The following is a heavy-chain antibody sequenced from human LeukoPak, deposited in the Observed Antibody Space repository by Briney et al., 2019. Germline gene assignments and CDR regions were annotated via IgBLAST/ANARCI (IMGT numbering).Heavy chain of an antibody. V-gene: IGHV3-11*01. Sequence: PGGSLRLSCAASGFIFSDYYMSWIRQAPGKGLEWVSYISSSGSTMYYTDSVKGRLTISRDNAKDSLYLQMNSLKTEDTAVYYCTKSRAGRYCSDGSCLRGDYWGQGTLVTVSS. CDR3: TKSRAGRYCSDGSCLRGDY. CDR2: ISSSGSTM. D-gene: IGHD2-15*01. J-gene: IGHJ4*02. CDR1: GFIFSDYY.